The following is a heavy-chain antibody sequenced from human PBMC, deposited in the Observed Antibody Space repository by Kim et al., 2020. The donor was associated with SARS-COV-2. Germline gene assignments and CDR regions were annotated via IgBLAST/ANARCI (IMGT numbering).Heavy chain of an antibody. CDR1: GGSISSSSYY. V-gene: IGHV4-39*01. D-gene: IGHD1-26*01. Sequence: SETLSLTCTVSGGSISSSSYYWGWIRQPPGKGLEWIGSIYYSGSTYYNPSLKSRVTISVDTSKNQFSLKLSSVTAADTAVYYCARHGLGATIFDYWGQGTLVTVSS. CDR2: IYYSGST. J-gene: IGHJ4*02. CDR3: ARHGLGATIFDY.